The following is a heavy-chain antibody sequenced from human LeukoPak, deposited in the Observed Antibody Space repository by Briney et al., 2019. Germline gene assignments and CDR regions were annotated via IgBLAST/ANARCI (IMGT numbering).Heavy chain of an antibody. J-gene: IGHJ4*02. V-gene: IGHV3-23*01. CDR1: GXXFSSYA. D-gene: IGHD3-9*01. CDR3: AKDPHYFDWLFR. CDR2: ISGSGGST. Sequence: PGGSLRLSCAAXGXXFSSYAMNWVRQAPGKGLEWVSAISGSGGSTYYADSVKGRFTISRDNSKNTLYLQMNSLRAEDTAVYYCAKDPHYFDWLFRWGQGTLVTVSS.